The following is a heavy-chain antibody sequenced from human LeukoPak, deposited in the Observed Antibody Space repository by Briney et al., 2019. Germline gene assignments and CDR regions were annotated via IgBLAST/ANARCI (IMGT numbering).Heavy chain of an antibody. CDR1: GFTVSSNY. Sequence: PGGSLRLSCAASGFTVSSNYMSWVRQAPGKGPEWVSVIYSGGSTYYADSVKGRFTISRDNSKNTLYLQMNSLRAEDTAVYYCASGPKRITPFDYWGQGTLVTVSS. D-gene: IGHD2-15*01. CDR3: ASGPKRITPFDY. V-gene: IGHV3-66*01. J-gene: IGHJ4*02. CDR2: IYSGGST.